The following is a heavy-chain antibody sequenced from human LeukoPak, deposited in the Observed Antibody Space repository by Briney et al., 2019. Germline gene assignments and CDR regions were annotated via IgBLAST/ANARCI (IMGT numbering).Heavy chain of an antibody. Sequence: GGSLTPSCPLSALILSSYNTNWVRQPPKRLLEWVSSISGNSVSKYHAESLSGRFTISRDNANNSLYLAMTSLSDEDTAVYFCARDWGSAAHLPSLDYWGRGTPVTVSS. J-gene: IGHJ4*02. CDR1: ALILSSYN. CDR3: ARDWGSAAHLPSLDY. D-gene: IGHD6-13*01. V-gene: IGHV3-21*06. CDR2: ISGNSVSK.